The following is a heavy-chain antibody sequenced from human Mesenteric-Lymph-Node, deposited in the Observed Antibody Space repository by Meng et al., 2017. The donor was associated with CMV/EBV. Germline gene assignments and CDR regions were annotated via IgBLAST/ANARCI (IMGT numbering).Heavy chain of an antibody. CDR1: GFTFSSYG. J-gene: IGHJ4*02. V-gene: IGHV3-30*02. D-gene: IGHD2-15*01. Sequence: GESLKISCAASGFTFSSYGMHWVRQAPGKGLEWVAFIRYDGSNKYYADSVKGRFTISRDNSKNTLYLQMNSLRTEDTAVYYCAKGHTYCSGDSCHLDYWGQGTLVTVSS. CDR3: AKGHTYCSGDSCHLDY. CDR2: IRYDGSNK.